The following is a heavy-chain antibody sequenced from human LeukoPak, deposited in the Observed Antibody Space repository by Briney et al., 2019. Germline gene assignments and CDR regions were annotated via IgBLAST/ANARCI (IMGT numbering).Heavy chain of an antibody. V-gene: IGHV4-59*01. CDR2: YYSGRT. Sequence: YYSGRTSYNPSLTSRVTISVDTSKTQFSLTLSSVTAADTAVYYCATGQIAVAGGYPFHIWGQGTMVTVSS. D-gene: IGHD6-19*01. J-gene: IGHJ3*02. CDR3: ATGQIAVAGGYPFHI.